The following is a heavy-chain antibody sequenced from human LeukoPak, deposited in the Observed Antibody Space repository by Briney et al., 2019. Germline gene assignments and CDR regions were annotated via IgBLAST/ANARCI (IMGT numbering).Heavy chain of an antibody. CDR2: IYTSGST. CDR3: ARGGESGHDIDY. V-gene: IGHV4-61*02. Sequence: SETLSLTCTVSGGSISSGSYYWSWIRQPAGKGLEWIGRIYTSGSTNYNPSLKSRVTISVDTSKNQFSLKLSSVTAADTAVYYCARGGESGHDIDYWGQGTLVTVSS. D-gene: IGHD5-12*01. CDR1: GGSISSGSYY. J-gene: IGHJ4*02.